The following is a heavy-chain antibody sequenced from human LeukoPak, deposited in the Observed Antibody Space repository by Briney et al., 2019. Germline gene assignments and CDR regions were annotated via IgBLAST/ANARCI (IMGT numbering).Heavy chain of an antibody. CDR1: GFTFSSYG. CDR2: ISYDGSNK. J-gene: IGHJ4*02. Sequence: PGGSLRLSCAASGFTFSSYGMHWVRQAPGKGLEWVAVISYDGSNKYYADSVKGRFTISRDNSKNTLYLQMNSLRAEDTAVYYCAKGAIYYDSSGYYFDYWGQGTLVTVSS. CDR3: AKGAIYYDSSGYYFDY. V-gene: IGHV3-30*18. D-gene: IGHD3-22*01.